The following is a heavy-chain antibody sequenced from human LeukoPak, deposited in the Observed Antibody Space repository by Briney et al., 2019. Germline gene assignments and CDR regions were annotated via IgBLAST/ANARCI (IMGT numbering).Heavy chain of an antibody. CDR2: INHSGST. D-gene: IGHD3-9*01. Sequence: PSETLSLICAVYGGSFSGYYWSWIRQPPGKGLEWIGEINHSGSTNYNPSLKSRVTISVDTSKNQFSLKLSSVTAADTAVYYCARVDFEFDPWGQGTLVTVSS. CDR3: ARVDFEFDP. V-gene: IGHV4-34*01. CDR1: GGSFSGYY. J-gene: IGHJ5*02.